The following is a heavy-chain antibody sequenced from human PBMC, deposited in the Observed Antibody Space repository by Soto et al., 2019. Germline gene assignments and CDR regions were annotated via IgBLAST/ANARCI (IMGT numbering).Heavy chain of an antibody. Sequence: VGSLRLSCAASGFTFSNYGMSWVRQAPGKGLEWVSAIGSSGGTTYYADSVKGRFTISRDNSKNTLYLQMNSLRAEDTAVYYCATVGTEAGITYWGQGTLLTV. CDR3: ATVGTEAGITY. CDR1: GFTFSNYG. CDR2: IGSSGGTT. J-gene: IGHJ4*02. D-gene: IGHD6-19*01. V-gene: IGHV3-23*01.